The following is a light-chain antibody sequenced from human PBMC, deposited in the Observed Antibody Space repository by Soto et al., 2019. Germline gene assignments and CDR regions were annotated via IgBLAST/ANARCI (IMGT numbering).Light chain of an antibody. J-gene: IGKJ4*01. V-gene: IGKV1-33*01. CDR2: DAS. Sequence: DIQMTQSPSSLSASVGDRVTITCQASQDISNYLNWYQQIPGKAPKILIYDASVLEAGVPSRFSGGGSGTHFTLTISSLQAEDVATYYCQQFDNLPLTFGGGTKVDIK. CDR1: QDISNY. CDR3: QQFDNLPLT.